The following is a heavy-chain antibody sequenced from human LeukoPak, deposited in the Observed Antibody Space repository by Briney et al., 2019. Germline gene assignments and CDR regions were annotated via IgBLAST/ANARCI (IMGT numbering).Heavy chain of an antibody. CDR1: GFTFDDYT. V-gene: IGHV3-43*01. D-gene: IGHD2-2*01. J-gene: IGHJ4*02. CDR3: AKDSGVPAAMGSFDY. Sequence: GGSLRLSCAASGFTFDDYTMHWVRQAPGKGLEWVSLISWDGGSTYYADSMKGRFTISRDNSKNSLYLQMNSLRTEDTALYYCAKDSGVPAAMGSFDYWGQGTLVTVSS. CDR2: ISWDGGST.